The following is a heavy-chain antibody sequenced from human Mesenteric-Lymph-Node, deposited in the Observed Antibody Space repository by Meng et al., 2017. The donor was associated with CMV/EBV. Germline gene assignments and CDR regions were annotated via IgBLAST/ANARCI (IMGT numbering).Heavy chain of an antibody. D-gene: IGHD6-19*01. CDR1: GYSFSSYW. J-gene: IGHJ4*02. Sequence: GESLKISCKGSGYSFSSYWIGWVRQMPGKGLECIGIIYPGDSDIRYSPSFQGQVTISADKSTSTAYLQWSRPKASGTAMYYCARLSGHLGWLEWGQGTLVTVSS. CDR3: ARLSGHLGWLE. V-gene: IGHV5-51*01. CDR2: IYPGDSDI.